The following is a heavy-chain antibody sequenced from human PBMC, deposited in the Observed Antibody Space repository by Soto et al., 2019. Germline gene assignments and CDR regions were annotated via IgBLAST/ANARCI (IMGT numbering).Heavy chain of an antibody. D-gene: IGHD3-10*01. CDR2: IIPMYGPA. V-gene: IGHV1-69*13. Sequence: LVKVSCKASGGTFSSYAIHWVRQAPGQGLEWMGGIIPMYGPAKYAQRFQGRVTITADESTTTVYMELTSLTSQDTAVYYCARVTSMVRGVIDNWFDPWGHGTLVTVSS. CDR3: ARVTSMVRGVIDNWFDP. J-gene: IGHJ5*02. CDR1: GGTFSSYA.